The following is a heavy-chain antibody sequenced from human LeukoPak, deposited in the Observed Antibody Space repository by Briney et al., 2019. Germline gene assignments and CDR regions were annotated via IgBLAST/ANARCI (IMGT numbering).Heavy chain of an antibody. V-gene: IGHV3-74*01. CDR3: IRDYGDAGPTNAFDI. Sequence: QSGGSLRLSCAASGFTFSHYWMHWVRQAPGKGLVWVSRINSDGGSTSYGDSVKGRFTISRDNAKNTVYLQMNSLRADDTASYYCIRDYGDAGPTNAFDIWGQGTMVAVSS. CDR2: INSDGGST. J-gene: IGHJ3*02. D-gene: IGHD4-17*01. CDR1: GFTFSHYW.